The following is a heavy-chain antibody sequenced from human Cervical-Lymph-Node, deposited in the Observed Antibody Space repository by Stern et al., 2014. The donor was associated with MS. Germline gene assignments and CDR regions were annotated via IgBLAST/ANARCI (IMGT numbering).Heavy chain of an antibody. CDR2: INPYTAGT. CDR3: AKDTGSYTAYDFDH. CDR1: GYTFSDYY. D-gene: IGHD5-12*01. V-gene: IGHV1-2*02. J-gene: IGHJ4*02. Sequence: QLVQSGAEVKKPGASVKVSCKASGYTFSDYYIHWVRQAPGQGLEWMGWINPYTAGTNYAQKFQGRVTMTRDTSISTAYMDLTSLRSDDSAVYYCAKDTGSYTAYDFDHWGQGTLITVSS.